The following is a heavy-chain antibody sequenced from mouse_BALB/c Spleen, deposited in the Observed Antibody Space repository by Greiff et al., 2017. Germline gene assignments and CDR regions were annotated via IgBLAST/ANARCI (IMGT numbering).Heavy chain of an antibody. J-gene: IGHJ2*01. CDR2: ISSGSSTI. CDR1: GFTFSSFG. CDR3: ARNPVYYGAVYFDY. D-gene: IGHD1-1*01. Sequence: EVKLVESGGGLVQPGGSRKLSCAASGFTFSSFGMHWVRQAPEKGLEWVAYISSGSSTIYYADTEKGRFTISRDNPKNTLFLQMTSLRSEDTAMYYCARNPVYYGAVYFDYWGQGTTLTVSS. V-gene: IGHV5-17*02.